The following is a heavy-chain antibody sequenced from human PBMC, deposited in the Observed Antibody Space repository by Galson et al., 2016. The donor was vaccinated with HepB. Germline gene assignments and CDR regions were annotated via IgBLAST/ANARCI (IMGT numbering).Heavy chain of an antibody. Sequence: SVKVSCKASGYTFTGYYMHWVRQAPGQVLEWMGWINPNSGGTNYAQRFQDRVTMTRDTSTSTAYMELSSLRSDDTAVYYCARDYGGNSSWAFDYWGQGTLVTVSS. CDR3: ARDYGGNSSWAFDY. V-gene: IGHV1-2*02. D-gene: IGHD4-23*01. CDR2: INPNSGGT. CDR1: GYTFTGYY. J-gene: IGHJ4*02.